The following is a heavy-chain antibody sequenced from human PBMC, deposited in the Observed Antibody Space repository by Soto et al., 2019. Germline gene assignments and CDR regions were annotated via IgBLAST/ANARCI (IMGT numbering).Heavy chain of an antibody. Sequence: LSCAASGFTFSNFVMRWVRQTPGKGLEWVSTITETGGDTYYTDSVKGRFTVSRDNSKNTLYLQMTSLRAEDTALYYCTKASSDRHHMDVWGQGTTVTVSS. CDR3: TKASSDRHHMDV. CDR1: GFTFSNFV. V-gene: IGHV3-23*01. CDR2: ITETGGDT. J-gene: IGHJ6*02.